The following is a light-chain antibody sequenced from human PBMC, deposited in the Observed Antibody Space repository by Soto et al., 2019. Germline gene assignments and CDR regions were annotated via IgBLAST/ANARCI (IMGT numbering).Light chain of an antibody. CDR3: IQALQTPLT. V-gene: IGKV2-28*01. CDR2: LGS. J-gene: IGKJ3*01. CDR1: QSLLHSNGYNY. Sequence: DIVMTQSPLSLPVTPGEPASISCRSSQSLLHSNGYNYLDWYLQKPGQSPQLLIYLGSNRAPGVTDRFSGSGSGTEFTLKISRVEAEDVGVYYCIQALQTPLTFGPGTKVDIK.